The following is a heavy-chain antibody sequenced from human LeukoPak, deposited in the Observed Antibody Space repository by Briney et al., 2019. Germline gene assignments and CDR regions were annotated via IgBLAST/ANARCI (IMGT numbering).Heavy chain of an antibody. J-gene: IGHJ4*02. CDR3: ARSEPQLHY. Sequence: PSVKVSCKASGYTFTGYYIHWVRQAPGQGLEWMGWVVPNSGATKYAQKFQGRVTLTTDTSMSTAYMELSSLGSDDTAVYYCARSEPQLHYWGQGTLVTVSS. D-gene: IGHD1-26*01. CDR2: VVPNSGAT. V-gene: IGHV1-2*02. CDR1: GYTFTGYY.